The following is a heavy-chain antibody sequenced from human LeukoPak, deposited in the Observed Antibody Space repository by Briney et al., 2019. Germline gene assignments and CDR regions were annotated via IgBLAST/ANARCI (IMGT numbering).Heavy chain of an antibody. D-gene: IGHD6-19*01. CDR2: IRSGGSNE. Sequence: GGSLRLSCAASGFTFTDSAMHWVRRAPGAGLEWVALIRSGGSNEYYADSVKGRFTIYGDNAKNMLYLQMNRLSAEDTAMYYCARDLGYSSGHGLDVWGQGTTVTVSS. CDR1: GFTFTDSA. V-gene: IGHV3-30*02. CDR3: ARDLGYSSGHGLDV. J-gene: IGHJ6*02.